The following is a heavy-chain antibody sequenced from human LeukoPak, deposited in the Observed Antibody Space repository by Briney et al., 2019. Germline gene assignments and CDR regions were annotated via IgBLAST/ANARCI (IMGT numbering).Heavy chain of an antibody. CDR2: IYYSGST. CDR3: ARGRHTWYYYDSSGYYYFDY. Sequence: SETLSLTCTVSRGSISNYYWSWIRQHPGKGLEWIGYIYYSGSTYYNPSLKSRVTISVDTSKNQFSLKLSSVTAADTAVYYCARGRHTWYYYDSSGYYYFDYWGQGTLVTVSS. J-gene: IGHJ4*02. V-gene: IGHV4-59*06. D-gene: IGHD3-22*01. CDR1: RGSISNYY.